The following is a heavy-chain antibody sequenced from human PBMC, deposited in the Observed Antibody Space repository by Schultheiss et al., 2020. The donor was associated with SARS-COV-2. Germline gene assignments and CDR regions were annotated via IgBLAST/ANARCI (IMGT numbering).Heavy chain of an antibody. V-gene: IGHV1-8*02. CDR2: MNPNSGNT. Sequence: ASVKVSCKASGYTFTSYGISWVRQATGQGLEWMGWMNPNSGNTGYAQKFQGRVTMTRNTSISTAYMELSSLRSEDTAVYYCARSYSSSWYNWFDPWGQGTLVTVAS. CDR3: ARSYSSSWYNWFDP. J-gene: IGHJ5*02. CDR1: GYTFTSYG. D-gene: IGHD6-13*01.